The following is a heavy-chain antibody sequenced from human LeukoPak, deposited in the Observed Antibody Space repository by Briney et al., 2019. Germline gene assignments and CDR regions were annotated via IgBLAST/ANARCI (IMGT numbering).Heavy chain of an antibody. CDR1: GLTVSSNY. CDR2: IYNGGSI. V-gene: IGHV3-53*01. CDR3: ARRGLYYDSSAYSHYSFDY. Sequence: GGSLRLSCAASGLTVSSNYMTWVRQAPGKDLEWVSAIYNGGSIYYAGSVKGRFTISTDSSKNTLYLQMNSLRAEDTAMYYCARRGLYYDSSAYSHYSFDYWGQGTLVTVSS. D-gene: IGHD3-22*01. J-gene: IGHJ4*02.